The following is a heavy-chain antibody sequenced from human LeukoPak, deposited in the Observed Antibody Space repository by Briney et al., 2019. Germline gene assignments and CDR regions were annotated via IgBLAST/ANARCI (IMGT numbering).Heavy chain of an antibody. V-gene: IGHV3-21*01. CDR2: ISSSNDYI. D-gene: IGHD3-10*01. J-gene: IGHJ4*02. CDR1: GFLFSSYT. Sequence: GGSLRLSCAASGFLFSSYTMNWVRQAPGKGLQWVSSISSSNDYIYYADSVKGRFTISRDNAKDSLYLQMSSLRAEDTAVYYCATDPGSEGHGGRFDFWGRGTLVTVSS. CDR3: ATDPGSEGHGGRFDF.